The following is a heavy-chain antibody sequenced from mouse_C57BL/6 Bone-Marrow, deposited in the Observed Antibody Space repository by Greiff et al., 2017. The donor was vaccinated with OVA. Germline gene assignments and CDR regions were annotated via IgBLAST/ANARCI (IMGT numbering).Heavy chain of an antibody. V-gene: IGHV1-64*01. J-gene: IGHJ2*01. D-gene: IGHD1-2*01. CDR1: GYTFTSYW. Sequence: QVQLQQPGAELVKPGASVQLSCKASGYTFTSYWMHWVKQRPGQGLEWIGMIHPNSGSTNYNEKFKSKATLTVDKSSSTAYMQLSSLTSEDSAVYYCARKVTTAYFDYWGQGTTLTVSS. CDR2: IHPNSGST. CDR3: ARKVTTAYFDY.